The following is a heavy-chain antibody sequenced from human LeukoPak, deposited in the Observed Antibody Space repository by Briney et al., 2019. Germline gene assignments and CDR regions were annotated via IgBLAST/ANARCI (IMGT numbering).Heavy chain of an antibody. CDR1: GYTFTNYG. V-gene: IGHV1-18*01. CDR3: ARDRWSSSSSEGALDI. CDR2: ISAYNGNK. J-gene: IGHJ3*02. Sequence: ASVKVSCKASGYTFTNYGISWVRQAPGQGLDWMGWISAYNGNKVYAQELQGRVTMTTDTSTSTAYMELRSLRSDDTAVYYCARDRWSSSSSEGALDIWGQGTMVTVSS. D-gene: IGHD6-6*01.